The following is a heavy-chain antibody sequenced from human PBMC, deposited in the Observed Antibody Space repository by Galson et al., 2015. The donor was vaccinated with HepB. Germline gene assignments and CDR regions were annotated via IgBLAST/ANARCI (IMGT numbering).Heavy chain of an antibody. V-gene: IGHV1-8*01. Sequence: SVRVSCKASGYSFTSFDINWVRQVPGQGLEWMGWVNPKSGNTGYAQSLQGRVTMTRNTSISTAYVELSRLRSEDTAVYFCARGYNWIYKGDYFDLWGRGTLVTVSS. J-gene: IGHJ2*01. D-gene: IGHD1-7*01. CDR2: VNPKSGNT. CDR1: GYSFTSFD. CDR3: ARGYNWIYKGDYFDL.